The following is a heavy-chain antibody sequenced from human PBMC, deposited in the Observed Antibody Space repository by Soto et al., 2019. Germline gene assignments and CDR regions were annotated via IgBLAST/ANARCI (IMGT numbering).Heavy chain of an antibody. CDR2: IIPIFGTA. Sequence: GPSAKVSCTTSGGTFSSYAISWLRQAPGQGLEWMGGIIPIFGTANYAQKFQGRVTITADESTSTAYMELSSLRSEDTAVYYCARRVLRYFDWPHNYYYGMDVWGQGTTVTVSS. CDR3: ARRVLRYFDWPHNYYYGMDV. CDR1: GGTFSSYA. V-gene: IGHV1-69*13. J-gene: IGHJ6*02. D-gene: IGHD3-9*01.